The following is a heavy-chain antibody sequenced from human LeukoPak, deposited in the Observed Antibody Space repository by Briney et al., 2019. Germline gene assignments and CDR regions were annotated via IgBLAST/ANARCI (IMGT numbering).Heavy chain of an antibody. V-gene: IGHV4-4*07. J-gene: IGHJ4*02. CDR3: ARDRGPGTPGYFDY. CDR1: GGSISSYY. Sequence: SETLSLTCTVSGGSISSYYWSCIRQPAGKGLEWIGRIYTSGSTNYNPSLKSRVTMSVDTSKNQFSLKLSSVTAADTAVFYCARDRGPGTPGYFDYWGQGTLVTVSS. D-gene: IGHD1-1*01. CDR2: IYTSGST.